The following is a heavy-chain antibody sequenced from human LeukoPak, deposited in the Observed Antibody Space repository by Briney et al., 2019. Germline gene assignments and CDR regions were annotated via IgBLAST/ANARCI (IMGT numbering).Heavy chain of an antibody. CDR1: GYTFTSYG. CDR3: ASSRGYCSSTSCQHDY. J-gene: IGHJ4*02. V-gene: IGHV1-18*01. Sequence: ASVKVSCKASGYTFTSYGISWVRQAPGPGLEWMGWVRAYNGNTNYAQKLQGRVTMTTDTSTSTAYMELRSLRSDDTAVYYCASSRGYCSSTSCQHDYWGQGTLVTVSS. D-gene: IGHD2-2*01. CDR2: VRAYNGNT.